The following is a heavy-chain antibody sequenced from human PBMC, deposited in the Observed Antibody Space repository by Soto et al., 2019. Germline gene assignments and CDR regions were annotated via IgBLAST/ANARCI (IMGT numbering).Heavy chain of an antibody. J-gene: IGHJ4*02. CDR2: ISSSGSTA. Sequence: GGSLRLSCAASGFTFSRFELHWVRQAPGKGLEWISYISSSGSTACYASSVEGRFTISRDNANNSVYLQMDSLRAEDTALYYCTRAAWFPYLSFYWRQGALVTVSS. V-gene: IGHV3-48*03. D-gene: IGHD3-10*01. CDR1: GFTFSRFE. CDR3: TRAAWFPYLSFY.